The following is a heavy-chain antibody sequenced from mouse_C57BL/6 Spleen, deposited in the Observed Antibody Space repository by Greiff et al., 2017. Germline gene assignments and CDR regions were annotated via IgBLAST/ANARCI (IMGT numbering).Heavy chain of an antibody. CDR3: AREITTGSWYFDV. CDR2: IYPRSGNT. J-gene: IGHJ1*03. D-gene: IGHD1-1*01. V-gene: IGHV1-81*01. CDR1: GYTFTSYG. Sequence: VKLMESGAELARPGASVKLSCKASGYTFTSYGISWVKQRTGQGLEWIGEIYPRSGNTYYNEKFKGKATLTADKSSSTAYMELRSLTSEDSAVYFCAREITTGSWYFDVWGTGTTVTVSS.